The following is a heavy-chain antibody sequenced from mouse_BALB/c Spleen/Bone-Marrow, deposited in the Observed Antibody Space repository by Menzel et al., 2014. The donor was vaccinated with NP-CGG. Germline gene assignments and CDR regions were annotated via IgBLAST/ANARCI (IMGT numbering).Heavy chain of an antibody. D-gene: IGHD2-4*01. J-gene: IGHJ3*01. CDR1: GFTFSNYG. V-gene: IGHV5-9-2*01. CDR2: ISGGGSYT. CDR3: ARHAYYDQTEVSFVY. Sequence: DVHLVESGGGLVKSGGSLKLSCAASGFTFSNYGMSWVRQTPEKRLEWVATISGGGSYTFYSDSVKGRFTISRDNAKNNLYLQLGSLRSEDTALYYCARHAYYDQTEVSFVYWGQGTLVTVSA.